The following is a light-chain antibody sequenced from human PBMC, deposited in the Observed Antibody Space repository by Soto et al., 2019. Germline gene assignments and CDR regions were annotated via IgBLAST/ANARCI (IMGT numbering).Light chain of an antibody. J-gene: IGKJ1*01. CDR1: QSLLHSTGYNF. CDR2: LGS. CDR3: MQSLHTWT. Sequence: VMTQSPLSLPVTPGEPASISCRYSQSLLHSTGYNFLHWYLQKPGQSPQLLIFLGSNRASGVPDRFRGSGSGTDFTLKISRVEAEDVGIYYCMQSLHTWTFGQGTKVEIK. V-gene: IGKV2-28*01.